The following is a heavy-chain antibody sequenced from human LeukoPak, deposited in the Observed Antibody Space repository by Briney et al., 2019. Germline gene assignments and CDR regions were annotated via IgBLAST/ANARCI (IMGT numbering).Heavy chain of an antibody. CDR2: LNWNGGGR. J-gene: IGHJ5*02. V-gene: IGHV3-20*04. Sequence: SGGSLRLSCTVSGFTFEDYGMNWVRQVPGKEPEWVSGLNWNGGGRRYADSVKGRFIISRDNAKGVLYLQLNDLRVEDTALYYCARDAEPSGRSWFDPWGQGTLVTVSS. CDR3: ARDAEPSGRSWFDP. CDR1: GFTFEDYG. D-gene: IGHD1-26*01.